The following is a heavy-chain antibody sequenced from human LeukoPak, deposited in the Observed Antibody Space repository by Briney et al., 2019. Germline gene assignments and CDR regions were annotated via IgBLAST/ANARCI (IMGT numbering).Heavy chain of an antibody. Sequence: GGSLRLSCAASGFTFSNAWMSWVRQAPGKGLEWVGRIKSKTDGGTTDYAAPVKGRFTISRDDSKNTLYLQMNSLKTEDTAVYYCTTSTHYSSSWAPFDYWGQGTLVTVSS. V-gene: IGHV3-15*01. CDR2: IKSKTDGGTT. CDR3: TTSTHYSSSWAPFDY. D-gene: IGHD6-13*01. J-gene: IGHJ4*02. CDR1: GFTFSNAW.